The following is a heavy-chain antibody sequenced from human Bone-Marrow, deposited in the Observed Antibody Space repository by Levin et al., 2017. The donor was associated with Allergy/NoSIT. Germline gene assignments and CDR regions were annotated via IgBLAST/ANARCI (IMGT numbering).Heavy chain of an antibody. D-gene: IGHD1-26*01. CDR3: ARDPGSYEADY. V-gene: IGHV3-21*01. CDR2: ISSSSSYI. CDR1: GFTFSSYS. J-gene: IGHJ4*02. Sequence: GESLKISCAASGFTFSSYSMNWVRQAPGKGLEWVSSISSSSSYIYYADSVKGRFTISRDNAKNSLYLQMNSLRAEDTAVYYCARDPGSYEADYWGQGTLVTVSS.